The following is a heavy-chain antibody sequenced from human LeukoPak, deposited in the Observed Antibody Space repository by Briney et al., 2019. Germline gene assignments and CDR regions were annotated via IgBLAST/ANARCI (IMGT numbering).Heavy chain of an antibody. CDR1: GGSISSGGYY. CDR2: INHSGST. V-gene: IGHV4-39*07. J-gene: IGHJ2*01. CDR3: ARDGRYGMIVKVPYWYFDL. D-gene: IGHD2/OR15-2a*01. Sequence: SETLSLTCTVSGGSISSGGYYWSWIRQPPGKGLEWIGEINHSGSTNYNPSLKSRVTISVDTSKNQFSLKLSSVTAAGTAVYYCARDGRYGMIVKVPYWYFDLWGHGTLVTVSS.